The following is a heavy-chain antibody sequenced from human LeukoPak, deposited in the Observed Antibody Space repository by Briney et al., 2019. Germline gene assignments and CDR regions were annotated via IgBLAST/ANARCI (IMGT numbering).Heavy chain of an antibody. V-gene: IGHV3-48*04. CDR3: ARSNDYVWGTYRSYYFDY. D-gene: IGHD3-16*02. J-gene: IGHJ4*02. CDR1: GFTFSSYG. CDR2: ISSSSSTI. Sequence: GGSLRLSCAASGFTFSSYGMHWVRQAPGKGLEWLSYISSSSSTIYYADSVKGRFTISRDNAKSSLYLQMNSLRAEDTAVYYCARSNDYVWGTYRSYYFDYWGLGSLVTVSS.